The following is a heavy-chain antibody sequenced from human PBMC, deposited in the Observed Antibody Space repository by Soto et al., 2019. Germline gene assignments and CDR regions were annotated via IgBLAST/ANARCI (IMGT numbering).Heavy chain of an antibody. V-gene: IGHV1-3*01. Sequence: ASVKVSCKASGYTFTSYAMHWVRQAPGQRLEWMGWINAGNGNTKYSQKFQGRVTITRDTSASTAYMELSSLRSEDTAVYYCARDYSGHDAFDIWGQGSMVTVSS. J-gene: IGHJ3*02. D-gene: IGHD1-26*01. CDR3: ARDYSGHDAFDI. CDR2: INAGNGNT. CDR1: GYTFTSYA.